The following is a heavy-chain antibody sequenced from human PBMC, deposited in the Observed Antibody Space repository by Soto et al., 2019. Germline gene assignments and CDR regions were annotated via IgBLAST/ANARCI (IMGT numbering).Heavy chain of an antibody. Sequence: EVQLLESGGGLVQPGGSLRLSCAASGFPLSTYGMTWVRQAPGKGLEWVSAITGTGGNTYYVDSVKGRFTSSRDNSKNMFYLQVNSLRVEDTAVYYCARIRGYWYGLDVWGQGTTVTVSS. J-gene: IGHJ6*02. CDR3: ARIRGYWYGLDV. CDR1: GFPLSTYG. CDR2: ITGTGGNT. V-gene: IGHV3-23*01.